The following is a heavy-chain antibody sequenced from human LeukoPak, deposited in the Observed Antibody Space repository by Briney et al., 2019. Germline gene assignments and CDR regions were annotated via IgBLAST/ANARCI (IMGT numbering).Heavy chain of an antibody. CDR3: ARDQEVVVTAGADL. V-gene: IGHV3-30-3*01. CDR1: GFTFSSYA. CDR2: ISYDGSNK. Sequence: GGSLRLSCAASGFTFSSYAMHWVRQAPGKGLEWVAVISYDGSNKYYADSVKGRFTISRDNSKNTLYLQMNSLRAEDTAVYYCARDQEVVVTAGADLWGRGTLVTVSS. J-gene: IGHJ2*01. D-gene: IGHD2-21*02.